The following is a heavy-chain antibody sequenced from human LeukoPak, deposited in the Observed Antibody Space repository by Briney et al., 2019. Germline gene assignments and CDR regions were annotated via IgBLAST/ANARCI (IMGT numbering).Heavy chain of an antibody. CDR3: AKAVVIVPTATPFDY. CDR2: ISGRGANT. D-gene: IGHD2-2*01. J-gene: IGHJ4*02. V-gene: IGHV3-23*01. CDR1: GFTFNTYN. Sequence: GGSLRLSCAASGFTFNTYNMSWVRQAPGKGLEWVSAISGRGANTYYADSVKGRFTISRDNSKNTLYMQMNSLRAEDTAVYYCAKAVVIVPTATPFDYWGQGTLVTVSS.